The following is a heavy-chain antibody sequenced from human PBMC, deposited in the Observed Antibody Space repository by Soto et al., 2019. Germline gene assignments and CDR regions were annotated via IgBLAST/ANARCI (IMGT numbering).Heavy chain of an antibody. V-gene: IGHV3-30-3*01. D-gene: IGHD3-22*01. CDR2: ISYDGSNK. J-gene: IGHJ4*02. Sequence: GGSLRLSCAASGFTFSSYIMHWVRQAPGKGLEWVAVISYDGSNKYYADSVKGRFTISRDNSKNTLYLQMNSLRAEDTAVYYCARSRYYDSSTYSPPPYFDYWGQGTLVTVS. CDR3: ARSRYYDSSTYSPPPYFDY. CDR1: GFTFSSYI.